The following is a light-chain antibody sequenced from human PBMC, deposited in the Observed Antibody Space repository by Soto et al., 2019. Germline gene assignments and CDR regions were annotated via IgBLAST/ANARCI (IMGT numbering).Light chain of an antibody. V-gene: IGKV3-15*01. J-gene: IGKJ1*01. CDR3: QQYHNVWS. CDR2: RAS. CDR1: QNIYSN. Sequence: IALTQSPATVSVSPEDRVTLSCWASQNIYSNLGWYQQRPGQAPRLIIYRASARPTGIPARFSGSGSGTEFTLTSSSLQSEDFATYYCQQYHNVWSCGRGTKG.